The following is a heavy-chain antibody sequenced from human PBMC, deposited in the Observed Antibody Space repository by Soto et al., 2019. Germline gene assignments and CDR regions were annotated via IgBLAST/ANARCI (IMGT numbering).Heavy chain of an antibody. CDR2: IYYSGKT. CDR3: ARAGIRGFDS. J-gene: IGHJ4*02. CDR1: SGSISSGDYY. Sequence: SETLSLTCTVSSGSISSGDYYWSWIRQPPGKGLEWIGYIYYSGKTYYNPSLESRLTMSVDTSNNHFSLRLSSVTAADTAVYYCARAGIRGFDSWGRGTLVTVSS. V-gene: IGHV4-30-4*01.